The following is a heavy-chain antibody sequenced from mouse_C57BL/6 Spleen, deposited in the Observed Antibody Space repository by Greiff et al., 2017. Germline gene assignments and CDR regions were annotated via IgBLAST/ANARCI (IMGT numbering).Heavy chain of an antibody. J-gene: IGHJ4*01. CDR2: IDPETGGT. Sequence: QVQLQQSGAELVRPGASVTLSCKASGYTFTDYEMHWVKQTPVHGLEWIGAIDPETGGTAYNQKFKGKAILTADKSSSTAYMELRSLTSEDSAVYYCTRLVSGSSYYAMDYWGQGTSVTVSS. CDR3: TRLVSGSSYYAMDY. D-gene: IGHD1-1*01. CDR1: GYTFTDYE. V-gene: IGHV1-15*01.